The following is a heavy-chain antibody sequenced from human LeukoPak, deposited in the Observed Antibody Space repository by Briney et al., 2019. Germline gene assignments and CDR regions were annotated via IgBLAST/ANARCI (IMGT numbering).Heavy chain of an antibody. CDR2: IYYSGST. CDR1: GGSISSYY. V-gene: IGHV4-59*01. D-gene: IGHD4-17*01. Sequence: SETLSLTCTVSGGSISSYYWSWIRRPPGKGLEWIGYIYYSGSTNYNPSLKSRVTISVDTSKNQFSLKLSSVTAADTAVYYCARAAHDYGNAFDIWGQGTMVTVSS. CDR3: ARAAHDYGNAFDI. J-gene: IGHJ3*02.